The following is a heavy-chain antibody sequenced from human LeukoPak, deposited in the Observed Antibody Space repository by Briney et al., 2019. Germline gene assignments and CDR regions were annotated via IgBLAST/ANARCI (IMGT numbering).Heavy chain of an antibody. CDR1: ELTFSSYA. CDR3: ARDHGGSYSY. D-gene: IGHD1-26*01. Sequence: GGTLRLSCAASELTFSSYAMNWVRQAPGKGLEWVSYISSFSGTIYYADSVKGRFTISRDNAKNSLYLQMNSLRAEDTAVYYCARDHGGSYSYWGQGTLVTVSS. V-gene: IGHV3-48*01. CDR2: ISSFSGTI. J-gene: IGHJ4*02.